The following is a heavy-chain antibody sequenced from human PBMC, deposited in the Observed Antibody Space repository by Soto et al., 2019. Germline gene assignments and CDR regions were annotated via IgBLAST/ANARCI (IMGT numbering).Heavy chain of an antibody. V-gene: IGHV3-23*01. Sequence: EVQLLESGGGLVQPGGSLRLSCVASGLTFSSYAMSWVRQGPGKGLEWVSVISSGGGSTYYADSVKGRFTISIDNSKNTFYLRMNNLRADDTAVYFCAKYWQEVSGFGMDVWGQGTTVTVSS. D-gene: IGHD2-15*01. CDR2: ISSGGGST. CDR3: AKYWQEVSGFGMDV. J-gene: IGHJ6*01. CDR1: GLTFSSYA.